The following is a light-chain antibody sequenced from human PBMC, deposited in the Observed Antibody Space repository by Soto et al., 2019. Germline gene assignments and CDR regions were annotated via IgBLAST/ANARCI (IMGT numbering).Light chain of an antibody. V-gene: IGKV1-5*03. CDR1: QSIGGW. CDR3: QQYITYSLT. J-gene: IGKJ4*01. CDR2: EAS. Sequence: DIQMTQSPSTLSASVGDRVTIPCRASQSIGGWLAWYQQKPGKAPKLLISEASNLESGVPSRFSGSGSGTEFTLTISGLQPDDFATYYCQQYITYSLTFGGGTTVEIK.